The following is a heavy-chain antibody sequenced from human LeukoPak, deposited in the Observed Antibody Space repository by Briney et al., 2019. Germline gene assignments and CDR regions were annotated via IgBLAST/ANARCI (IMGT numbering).Heavy chain of an antibody. J-gene: IGHJ4*02. CDR2: IYYSGST. V-gene: IGHV4-61*08. D-gene: IGHD3-3*01. Sequence: SETLSLTCTVSGGSISSGDYYWSWIRQPPGKGLEWIGYIYYSGSTNYNPSLKSRVTISVDTSKNQFSLKLSSVTAADTAVYYCARTRVFWSGYYFDYWGQGTLVTVSS. CDR3: ARTRVFWSGYYFDY. CDR1: GGSISSGDYY.